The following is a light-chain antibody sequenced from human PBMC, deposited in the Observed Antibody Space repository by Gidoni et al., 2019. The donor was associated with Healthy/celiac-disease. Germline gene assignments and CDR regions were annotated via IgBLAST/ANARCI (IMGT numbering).Light chain of an antibody. V-gene: IGKV3-20*01. CDR1: PSVSSSY. CDR2: GAS. J-gene: IGKJ1*01. Sequence: IVLTPSPGSLSLSPGERATLSCRASPSVSSSYLAWYQQKPGQAPRLLIYGASSRATGIPYRFSGSGSGTDFTLTNSSLEPEDFAVYYCQQYGSSPTTFXQXTKVEIK. CDR3: QQYGSSPTT.